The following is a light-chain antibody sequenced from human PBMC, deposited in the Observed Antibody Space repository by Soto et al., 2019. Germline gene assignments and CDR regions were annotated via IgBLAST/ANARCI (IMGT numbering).Light chain of an antibody. CDR1: QGITNY. J-gene: IGKJ1*01. CDR2: AAS. V-gene: IGKV1-27*01. CDR3: QKYTNALWT. Sequence: DIQMTQSPSSLSASVGDRVTITCRASQGITNYLAWYQLKPGKVPKLLLYAASTLQSGVPSRFSGSGSGTDFTLTISSLQPEDVATYYCQKYTNALWTFGQGTKVEIK.